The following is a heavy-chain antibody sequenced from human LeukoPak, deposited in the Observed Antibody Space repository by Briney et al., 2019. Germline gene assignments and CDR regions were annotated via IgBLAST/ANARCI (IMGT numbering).Heavy chain of an antibody. V-gene: IGHV3-30-3*01. Sequence: PGGSLRLSCAASGFTFSSYAMHWVRQAPGKGLEWVAVISYDGSNKYYADSVKGRFTISRGNSKNTLYLQMNSLRAEDTAVYYCARITQGYSSSSLDYWGQGTLVTVSS. CDR2: ISYDGSNK. D-gene: IGHD6-6*01. J-gene: IGHJ4*02. CDR3: ARITQGYSSSSLDY. CDR1: GFTFSSYA.